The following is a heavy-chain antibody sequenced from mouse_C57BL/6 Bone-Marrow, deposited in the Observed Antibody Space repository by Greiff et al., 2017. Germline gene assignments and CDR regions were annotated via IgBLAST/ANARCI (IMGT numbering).Heavy chain of an antibody. CDR3: TRRWD. V-gene: IGHV1-15*01. CDR1: GYTFTDYE. CDR2: IDPETGGT. J-gene: IGHJ2*01. D-gene: IGHD1-1*02. Sequence: QVQLKQSGAELVRPGASVTLSCKASGYTFTDYEMHWVKQTPVHGLEWIGAIDPETGGTAYNQKFKGKAILTADKSASTAYMELRSLTSEDSAFYYCTRRWDWDQGTTLTVSS.